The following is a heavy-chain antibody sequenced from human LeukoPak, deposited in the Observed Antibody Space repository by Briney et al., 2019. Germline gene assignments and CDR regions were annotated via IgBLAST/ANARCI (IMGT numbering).Heavy chain of an antibody. J-gene: IGHJ4*02. Sequence: GASLQISCKGSGSIFTSYWIGWVRPLPGKVLEWMGIIYPGASDTRYSPSFQGQVTISADKSISTAYLQWSSLKASDTAMYYCARHFYRGKVVTAIPADYWGQGTLVTVSS. V-gene: IGHV5-51*01. D-gene: IGHD2-21*02. CDR1: GSIFTSYW. CDR2: IYPGASDT. CDR3: ARHFYRGKVVTAIPADY.